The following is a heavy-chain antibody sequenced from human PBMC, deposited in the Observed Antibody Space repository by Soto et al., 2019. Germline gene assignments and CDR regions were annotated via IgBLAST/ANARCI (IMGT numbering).Heavy chain of an antibody. Sequence: EVQLVQSGGGVIRPGESHRLSCSASGFTFDDFGMSWVRQAPGKGIQWVAGIDWNGGRTGYADSVRGRFSTSRDNGKNVVHLQMDALGVEDTALYYCARERSHYDHAGPIDYWGQGTLLIVS. CDR2: IDWNGGRT. CDR1: GFTFDDFG. J-gene: IGHJ4*02. D-gene: IGHD3-10*01. V-gene: IGHV3-20*04. CDR3: ARERSHYDHAGPIDY.